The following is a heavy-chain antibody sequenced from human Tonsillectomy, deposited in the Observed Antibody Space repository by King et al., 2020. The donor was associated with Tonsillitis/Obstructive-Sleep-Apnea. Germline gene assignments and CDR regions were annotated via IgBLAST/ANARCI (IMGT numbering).Heavy chain of an antibody. D-gene: IGHD3-10*01. CDR1: GFTFSNYW. Sequence: DVQLVESGGGLVQPGGSLRLSCAASGFTFSNYWMSWVRQAPGKGLEWVAYIRQVGSDKYYVDSVKGRFTISRDNAKNSLYLQMDSLRVEDTAVYYCTREGRATDYWGQGTLVTVSS. V-gene: IGHV3-7*04. CDR3: TREGRATDY. CDR2: IRQVGSDK. J-gene: IGHJ4*02.